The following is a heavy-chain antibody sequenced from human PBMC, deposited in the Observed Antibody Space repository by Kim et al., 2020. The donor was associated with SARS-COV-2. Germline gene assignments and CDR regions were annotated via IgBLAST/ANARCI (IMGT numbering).Heavy chain of an antibody. CDR1: GGSISSAGNC. V-gene: IGHV4-31*03. Sequence: SETLSLTCTVTGGSISSAGNCWSWIRQHPGKGLEWIGCIFYSGTTYYNVSLKSRVTISVDTSKNQFSLKLSSVTAADTAIYYCARGGIVVGLGAWGHGTT. J-gene: IGHJ6*02. CDR2: IFYSGTT. D-gene: IGHD2-2*01. CDR3: ARGGIVVGLGA.